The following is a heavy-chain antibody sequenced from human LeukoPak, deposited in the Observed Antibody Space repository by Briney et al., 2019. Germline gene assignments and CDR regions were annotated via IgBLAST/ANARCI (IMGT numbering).Heavy chain of an antibody. J-gene: IGHJ3*02. D-gene: IGHD3-22*01. Sequence: SVKVSCKASGGTFSSYTISWVRQAPGQGLEWMGRIIPILGIANYAQKSQGRVTITADKSTSTAYMELSSLRSEDTAVYYCARAQDSSGYDAFDIWGQGTMVTVSS. CDR2: IIPILGIA. CDR1: GGTFSSYT. CDR3: ARAQDSSGYDAFDI. V-gene: IGHV1-69*02.